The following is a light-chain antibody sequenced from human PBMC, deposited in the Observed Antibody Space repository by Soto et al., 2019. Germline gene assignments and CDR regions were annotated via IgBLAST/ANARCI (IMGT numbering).Light chain of an antibody. Sequence: QSALTQPPSVSGAPGQRVTISCTGSSSNIGAGYDVHWYQQLPGTAPKLLIYGNSNRPSGVPDRFSGSKSGTSASLAITGLQAEDEADYYCQSYDSSRSVLVFGGGTKLTVL. CDR3: QSYDSSRSVLV. CDR1: SSNIGAGYD. CDR2: GNS. V-gene: IGLV1-40*01. J-gene: IGLJ2*01.